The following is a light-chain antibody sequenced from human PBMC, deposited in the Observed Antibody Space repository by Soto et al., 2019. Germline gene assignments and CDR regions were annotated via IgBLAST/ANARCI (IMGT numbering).Light chain of an antibody. CDR2: GAS. Sequence: EIVLTQAPGTLSLSPGERATLSCRASQSVSSSYLVWYQQKPGQAPRLLIYGASSRATGIPDRFSGSGSGTDFTLTISRLEPEDFAVDFCQQYYTSPLPFGGGTKVEIK. J-gene: IGKJ4*01. CDR1: QSVSSSY. CDR3: QQYYTSPLP. V-gene: IGKV3-20*01.